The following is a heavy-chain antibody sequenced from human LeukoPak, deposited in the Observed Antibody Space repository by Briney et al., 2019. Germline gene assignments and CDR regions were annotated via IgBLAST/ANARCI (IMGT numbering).Heavy chain of an antibody. D-gene: IGHD2-15*01. Sequence: GGSLRLSCAASGFTFSSYWMHWVRQAPGKGLVWVSRINSDGGSTTYADSVKGRFTISRDNAKNTLYLQMNSLRVEDTAVYYCARGTDYLLLDYWGQGTLVTVSS. CDR3: ARGTDYLLLDY. V-gene: IGHV3-74*01. CDR2: INSDGGST. CDR1: GFTFSSYW. J-gene: IGHJ4*02.